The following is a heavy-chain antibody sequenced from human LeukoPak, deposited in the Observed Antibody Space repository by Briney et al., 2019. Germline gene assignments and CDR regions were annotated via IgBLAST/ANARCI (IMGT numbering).Heavy chain of an antibody. CDR2: ISYDGGNT. CDR3: AKEGTGIHFDY. J-gene: IGHJ4*02. Sequence: PGGSLRLSCAASGFTFSSNAIHWVRQAPGKGLEWVAEISYDGGNTYYADSVKGRFTISRDNSKTTLYLQMNSLRAEDTAVYYCAKEGTGIHFDYWGQGTLVTVSS. D-gene: IGHD1-1*01. V-gene: IGHV3-30-3*01. CDR1: GFTFSSNA.